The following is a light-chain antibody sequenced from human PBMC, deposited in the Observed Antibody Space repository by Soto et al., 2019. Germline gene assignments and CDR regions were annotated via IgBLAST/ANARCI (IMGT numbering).Light chain of an antibody. CDR1: QSVSNN. Sequence: EIVMTQSPVTLSVSPGERVTLSCRASQSVSNNVAWYQQKSGQAPRLLIYGASTRVTGIPARFSGSGSGTEFTLTISSLQSEDFSIYYCLHYDHWPPVTFGQGPGLDIK. CDR3: LHYDHWPPVT. J-gene: IGKJ5*01. V-gene: IGKV3-15*01. CDR2: GAS.